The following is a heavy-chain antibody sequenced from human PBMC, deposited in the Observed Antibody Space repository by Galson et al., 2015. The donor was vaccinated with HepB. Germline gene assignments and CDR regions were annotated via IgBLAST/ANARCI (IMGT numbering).Heavy chain of an antibody. Sequence: SLRLSCAASGFTFSSYWMSWVRQAPGKGLEWVAVISYDGSNKYYADSVKGRFTISRDNSKNTLYLQMNSLRAEDTAVYYCAKDRALRFLEGLMILWGQGTLVTVSS. CDR2: ISYDGSNK. CDR1: GFTFSSYW. D-gene: IGHD3-3*01. CDR3: AKDRALRFLEGLMIL. J-gene: IGHJ4*02. V-gene: IGHV3-30*18.